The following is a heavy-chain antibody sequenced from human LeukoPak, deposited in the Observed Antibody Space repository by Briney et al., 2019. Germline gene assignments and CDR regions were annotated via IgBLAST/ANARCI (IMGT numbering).Heavy chain of an antibody. CDR2: IYYSEST. CDR3: ARLNGGAFDI. J-gene: IGHJ3*02. CDR1: GGSISSYY. D-gene: IGHD6-25*01. V-gene: IGHV4-59*01. Sequence: SETLSLTCTVSGGSISSYYWSWIRQPAGKGLEWIGYIYYSESTNYNPSLKSRVTISADPSKNQFSLKLSSVTAADTAVYYCARLNGGAFDIWGQGTMVTVSS.